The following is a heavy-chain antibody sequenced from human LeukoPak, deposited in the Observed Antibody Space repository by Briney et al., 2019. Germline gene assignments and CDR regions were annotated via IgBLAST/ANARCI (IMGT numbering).Heavy chain of an antibody. D-gene: IGHD3-3*01. J-gene: IGHJ4*02. Sequence: TLSLTCTVSGGSISSGGYYWSWIRQHPGKGLEWIGYIYYSGSTYYNPSLKSRVTISVDTSKNQFSLKLSSVTAADTAVYYCARDNPRYDFWSGFMLWGQGTLVTVSS. V-gene: IGHV4-31*03. CDR1: GGSISSGGYY. CDR3: ARDNPRYDFWSGFML. CDR2: IYYSGST.